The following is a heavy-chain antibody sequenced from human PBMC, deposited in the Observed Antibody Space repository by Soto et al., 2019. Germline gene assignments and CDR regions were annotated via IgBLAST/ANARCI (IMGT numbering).Heavy chain of an antibody. V-gene: IGHV3-7*05. CDR1: GFTFSSYW. CDR3: ASQEGHCSSTSCYGFDY. Sequence: PGGSLRLSCAASGFTFSSYWMSWVRQAPGKGLEWVANIKQDGSEKYYVDSVKGRFTISRDNAKNSLYLQMNSLRAEDTAVYYCASQEGHCSSTSCYGFDYWGQGTLVTVSS. J-gene: IGHJ4*02. CDR2: IKQDGSEK. D-gene: IGHD2-2*01.